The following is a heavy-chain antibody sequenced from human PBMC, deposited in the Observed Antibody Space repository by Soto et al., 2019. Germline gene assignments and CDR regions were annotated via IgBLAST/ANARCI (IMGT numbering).Heavy chain of an antibody. CDR1: GFTFSSYA. Sequence: PGGSLRLSCAASGFTFSSYAMSWVRQAPGKGLEWVSFISSSSYIYYEDSVKGRFTVSRDNAKNSLYLQMNSLRAEDTAVYYCARTPTSTMTTYLFAYWGQGALVTVSS. D-gene: IGHD4-17*01. J-gene: IGHJ4*02. V-gene: IGHV3-21*01. CDR3: ARTPTSTMTTYLFAY. CDR2: ISSSSYI.